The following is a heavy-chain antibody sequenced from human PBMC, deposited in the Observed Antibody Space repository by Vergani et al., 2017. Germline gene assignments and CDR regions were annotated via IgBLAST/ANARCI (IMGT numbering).Heavy chain of an antibody. Sequence: VQLVESGGGLVQPGRSLRLSCAASGFTFSSYGMHWVRQAPGKGLEWVAVIWYDGSNKQYVDSVKGRFTISRDNSKNTLSLQMNSLRPEDTAVYYCAREGGTAAGDNWFDPWGQGTLVTVSS. CDR3: AREGGTAAGDNWFDP. V-gene: IGHV3-33*01. CDR1: GFTFSSYG. J-gene: IGHJ5*02. CDR2: IWYDGSNK. D-gene: IGHD6-13*01.